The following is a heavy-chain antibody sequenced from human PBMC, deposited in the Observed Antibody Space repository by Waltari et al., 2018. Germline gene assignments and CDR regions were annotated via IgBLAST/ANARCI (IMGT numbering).Heavy chain of an antibody. J-gene: IGHJ4*02. CDR3: ARVHYDFWSGYYI. CDR2: INPKSGNT. CDR1: GYPFSDYD. D-gene: IGHD3-3*01. Sequence: QMQLVQSGAEVKKPGASVKVSCKASGYPFSDYDINWVRQATGHGLEWMGWINPKSGNTVSAQNFQDRVTLTRDPSTSTVYMELSSLRSDDAAVYYCARVHYDFWSGYYIWGQGTLVTVPS. V-gene: IGHV1-8*02.